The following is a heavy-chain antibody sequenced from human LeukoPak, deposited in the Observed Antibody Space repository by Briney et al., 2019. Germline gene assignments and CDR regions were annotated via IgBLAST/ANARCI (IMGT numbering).Heavy chain of an antibody. CDR2: IKQDGSKK. J-gene: IGHJ4*02. V-gene: IGHV3-7*01. D-gene: IGHD2-2*01. CDR1: GFRVRSYW. CDR3: ARDLCSSTSCYFDY. Sequence: GGSLILSCAAPGFRVRSYWMSWGRQAPGKGLEWVANIKQDGSKKHYVDSVKGRFTISRDNAKNSLYLQMNSLRVEDTAVYHCARDLCSSTSCYFDYWGQGILVTVSS.